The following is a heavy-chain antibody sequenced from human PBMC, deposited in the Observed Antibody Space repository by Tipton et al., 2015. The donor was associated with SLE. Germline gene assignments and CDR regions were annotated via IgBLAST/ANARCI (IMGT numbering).Heavy chain of an antibody. Sequence: TLSLTCAVYGGSISSYYWSWIRQPAGKGLEWIGRIYTSGSTNYNPSLKSRVTMSVDMSKNQFSLKLSSVTAADTAVYYCARDSSSWGFDYWGQGTLVTVSS. V-gene: IGHV4-4*07. CDR1: GGSISSYY. CDR3: ARDSSSWGFDY. D-gene: IGHD6-6*01. CDR2: IYTSGST. J-gene: IGHJ4*02.